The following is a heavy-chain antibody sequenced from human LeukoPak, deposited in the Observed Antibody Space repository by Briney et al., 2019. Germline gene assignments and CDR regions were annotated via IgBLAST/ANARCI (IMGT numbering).Heavy chain of an antibody. Sequence: KSSETLSLTCTVSGGSISSYYWSWIRQPAGKGLEWIGRFYISGGTNYNPSLKSRVTMSVDTSKNQFSLKLSSVTAADTAVYYCARDPYQDAFDIWGQGTLVTVSS. CDR3: ARDPYQDAFDI. CDR1: GGSISSYY. J-gene: IGHJ3*02. V-gene: IGHV4-4*07. CDR2: FYISGGT. D-gene: IGHD2-2*01.